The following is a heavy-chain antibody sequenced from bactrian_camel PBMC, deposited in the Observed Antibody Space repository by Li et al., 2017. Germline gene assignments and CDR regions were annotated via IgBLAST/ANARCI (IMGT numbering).Heavy chain of an antibody. CDR1: ESTFSLYD. J-gene: IGHJ4*01. V-gene: IGHV3S40*01. Sequence: VQLVESGGVLVQPGGSLRLSCAASESTFSLYDMTWVRQGPGKGLEWVSDINRGGDMSYYADSVKGRFTISRDNAKNTVYLQMNSLKSEDTGVYYCLRDPESGGPLGQGTQVTVS. CDR2: INRGGDMS. D-gene: IGHD3*01.